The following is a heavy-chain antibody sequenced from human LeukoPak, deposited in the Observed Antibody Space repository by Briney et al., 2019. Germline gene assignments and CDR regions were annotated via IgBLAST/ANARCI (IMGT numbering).Heavy chain of an antibody. CDR2: INAKNGGT. V-gene: IGHV1-2*02. J-gene: IGHJ4*02. CDR1: GYTFTDYY. D-gene: IGHD1-26*01. CDR3: ARVNSGTYHY. Sequence: ASVKVSCKASGYTFTDYYLHWVRQAPGQGLEWMGWINAKNGGTEYAQKFQGRVTLTRDTSISTAYMVLTSLRYDDTAVYYCARVNSGTYHYWGQGTLVTISS.